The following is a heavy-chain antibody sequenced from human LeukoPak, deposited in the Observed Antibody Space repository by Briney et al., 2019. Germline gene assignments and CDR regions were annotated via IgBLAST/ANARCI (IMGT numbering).Heavy chain of an antibody. CDR1: GGSISGYY. J-gene: IGHJ4*02. CDR2: FYYNANA. D-gene: IGHD3-16*01. Sequence: SETLSLTCTVSGGSISGYYWSWIRQPPGEGLEWIGYFYYNANANYNPSLKSRVIMSIGTSGDQFSLKLNSVTAADTAIYYCARHVGGAWDYFDYWGQGTLVTVSS. V-gene: IGHV4-59*08. CDR3: ARHVGGAWDYFDY.